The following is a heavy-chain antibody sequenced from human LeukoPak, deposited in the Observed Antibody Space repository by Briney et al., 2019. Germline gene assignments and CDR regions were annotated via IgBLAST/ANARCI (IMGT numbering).Heavy chain of an antibody. Sequence: GASVKVYCKASGYTFTSYYMHWVRQAPGQGLEWMGIINPSGGSTSYAQKFQGRVTMTRDTSASTVYMELSSLRSEDTAVYYCARDAYYYDSSGYYSGWFDPWGQGTLVTVSS. CDR3: ARDAYYYDSSGYYSGWFDP. V-gene: IGHV1-46*01. D-gene: IGHD3-22*01. CDR1: GYTFTSYY. CDR2: INPSGGST. J-gene: IGHJ5*02.